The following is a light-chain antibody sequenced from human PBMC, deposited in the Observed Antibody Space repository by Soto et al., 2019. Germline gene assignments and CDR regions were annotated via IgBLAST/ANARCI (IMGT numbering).Light chain of an antibody. CDR2: EVS. Sequence: QSGLAQPASGSGSPGQPITISCTGTSSDIGAYNFVSWYHQNPGKAPKLMIYEVSNRPSGVSDRFSGSKSGNTASLTISGLQAEDEADYYCSSFRSGTTLFGTGTKVTV. J-gene: IGLJ1*01. CDR3: SSFRSGTTL. CDR1: SSDIGAYNF. V-gene: IGLV2-14*01.